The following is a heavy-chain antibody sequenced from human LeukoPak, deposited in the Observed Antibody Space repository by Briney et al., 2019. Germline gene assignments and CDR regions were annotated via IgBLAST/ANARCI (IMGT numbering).Heavy chain of an antibody. CDR2: IYHSGST. V-gene: IGHV4-30-2*01. CDR1: GSSISSGGYS. D-gene: IGHD7-27*01. J-gene: IGHJ5*02. Sequence: PSETLSLTCAVSGSSISSGGYSWSWIRQPPGKGLEWIGYIYHSGSTYYNPSLKSRVTISVDRSKNQFSLKLSSVTAADTAVYYCAGEVTGEHWFDPWGQGTLVTVSS. CDR3: AGEVTGEHWFDP.